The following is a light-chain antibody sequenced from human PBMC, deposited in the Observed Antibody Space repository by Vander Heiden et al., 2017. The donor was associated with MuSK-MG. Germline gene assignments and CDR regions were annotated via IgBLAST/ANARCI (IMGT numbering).Light chain of an antibody. V-gene: IGKV3-11*01. J-gene: IGKJ4*01. CDR2: DVS. Sequence: EIVLTQSPATLSLSPGERATLSCRASQSVSSYLAWYQHKPGQAPRLLIYDVSNRATGIPARFSGRGYATDFTLTISSLEPEDFAVYYCQQRTNWPPSLTFGGGTKVEIK. CDR3: QQRTNWPPSLT. CDR1: QSVSSY.